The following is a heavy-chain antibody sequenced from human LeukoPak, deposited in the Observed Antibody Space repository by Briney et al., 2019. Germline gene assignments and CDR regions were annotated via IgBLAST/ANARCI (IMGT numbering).Heavy chain of an antibody. D-gene: IGHD1-26*01. CDR1: GFTFDDYA. CDR3: AKGGGSYSGDAFDI. CDR2: ISWNSGSI. Sequence: GGSLRLSCAASGFTFDDYAMHWVRQAPGKGLEWVSGISWNSGSIGYADSVKGRSTISRDNAKNSLYLQMNSLRAEDMALYYCAKGGGSYSGDAFDIWGQGTMVTVSS. J-gene: IGHJ3*02. V-gene: IGHV3-9*03.